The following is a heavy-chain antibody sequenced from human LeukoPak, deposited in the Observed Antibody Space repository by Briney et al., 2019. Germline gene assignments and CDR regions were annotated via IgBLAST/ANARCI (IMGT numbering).Heavy chain of an antibody. CDR3: AREYCSITNCSNWFDP. CDR2: INPNSGGT. J-gene: IGHJ5*02. V-gene: IGHV1-2*02. Sequence: ASVRVSCKASGYTFTGYFIHWVRQAPGQGLEWMGWINPNSGGTNYAQKFQGRVTMTRDTSISTAYMELSKLISDDTAVYYCAREYCSITNCSNWFDPWGQGTLVTVSS. D-gene: IGHD2-2*01. CDR1: GYTFTGYF.